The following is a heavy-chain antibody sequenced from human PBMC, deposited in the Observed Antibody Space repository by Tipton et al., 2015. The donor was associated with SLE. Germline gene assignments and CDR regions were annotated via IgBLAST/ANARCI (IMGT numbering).Heavy chain of an antibody. CDR1: GGSISGYY. J-gene: IGHJ4*02. V-gene: IGHV4-59*01. CDR3: ASITMVRGVDY. D-gene: IGHD3-10*01. CDR2: IFYSGGT. Sequence: TLSLTCTVSGGSISGYYWSWIRQPPGKGLEWIGYIFYSGGTNYNPSLKSRVTMSVDTSKNQFSLKLNSVTAADTAVYYCASITMVRGVDYWGQGTLVIVSS.